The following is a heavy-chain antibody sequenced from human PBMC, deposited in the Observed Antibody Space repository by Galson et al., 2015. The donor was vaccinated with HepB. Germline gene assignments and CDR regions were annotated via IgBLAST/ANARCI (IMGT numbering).Heavy chain of an antibody. CDR1: GFIFSTYS. CDR2: ISSSSTTI. J-gene: IGHJ4*02. V-gene: IGHV3-48*04. CDR3: ARGESSSWSSCLGY. D-gene: IGHD6-13*01. Sequence: SLRLSCAASGFIFSTYSMNWVRQAPGKGLEWVSYISSSSTTIYYADSVKGRFTISRDNAKNSLYLQMNSLRAEDTAVYYCARGESSSWSSCLGYWGQGTPVSV.